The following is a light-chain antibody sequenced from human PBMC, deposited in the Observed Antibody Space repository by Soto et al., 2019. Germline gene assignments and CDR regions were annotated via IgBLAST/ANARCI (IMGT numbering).Light chain of an antibody. CDR3: QQYNYWPGT. Sequence: ETVMTQSPATLSVSPGERATLSCRANQSVSSNLAWYQQKPGQAPRLLIYDASSRATGIPARFSGRGSGTEFSLTLSSLQSEDFAVYSCQQYNYWPGTFGQGNKMEIK. CDR1: QSVSSN. V-gene: IGKV3-15*01. J-gene: IGKJ1*01. CDR2: DAS.